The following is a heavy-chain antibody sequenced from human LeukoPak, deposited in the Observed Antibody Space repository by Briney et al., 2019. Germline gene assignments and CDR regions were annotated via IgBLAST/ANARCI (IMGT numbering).Heavy chain of an antibody. J-gene: IGHJ4*02. D-gene: IGHD6-13*01. CDR1: GGTFSSYA. V-gene: IGHV1-69*13. Sequence: ASVKVSCKASGGTFSSYAISWVRQAPGRGLEWMGGIIPIFGTANYAQKFQGRVTITADESTSTAYMELSSLRSEDTAVYYCATIRGYEAAGPKAFDYWGQGTLVTVSS. CDR3: ATIRGYEAAGPKAFDY. CDR2: IIPIFGTA.